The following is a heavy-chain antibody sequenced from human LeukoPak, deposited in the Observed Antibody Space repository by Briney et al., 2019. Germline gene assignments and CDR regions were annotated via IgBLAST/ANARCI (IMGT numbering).Heavy chain of an antibody. CDR2: INHSGST. V-gene: IGHV4-34*01. CDR1: GGSFSGYY. D-gene: IGHD3-16*02. CDR3: ARDGGYDYVWGSYPTPTFDY. J-gene: IGHJ4*02. Sequence: SETLSLTCAAYGGSFSGYYWSWIRQPPGKGLEWIGEINHSGSTNYNPSLKSRVTISVDTSKNQFSLKLSSVTAADTAVYYCARDGGYDYVWGSYPTPTFDYWGQGTLVTVSS.